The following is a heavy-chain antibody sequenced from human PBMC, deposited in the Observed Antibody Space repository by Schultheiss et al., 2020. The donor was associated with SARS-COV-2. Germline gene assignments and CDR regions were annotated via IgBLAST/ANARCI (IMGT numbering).Heavy chain of an antibody. D-gene: IGHD3-10*01. Sequence: GSLRLSCTVSGASISSSNWWSWVRQPPGKGLEWIGSIYHSGSTYYNPSLKSRVTISVDKSKNQFSLKLSSVTAADTAVYYCARDYGFGSGHFDYWGQGTLVTVSS. CDR2: IYHSGST. CDR1: GASISSSNW. CDR3: ARDYGFGSGHFDY. V-gene: IGHV4-4*02. J-gene: IGHJ4*02.